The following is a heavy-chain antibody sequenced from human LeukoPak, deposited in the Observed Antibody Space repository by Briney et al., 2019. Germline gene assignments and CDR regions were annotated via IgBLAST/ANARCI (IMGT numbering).Heavy chain of an antibody. V-gene: IGHV1-69*04. J-gene: IGHJ4*02. CDR3: ASSDLGYCSGGSCQTFDY. D-gene: IGHD2-15*01. CDR1: GGTFSSYA. Sequence: SVKVSCKASGGTFSSYANSWVRQAPGQGLEWMGRIIPIFGIANYAQKFQGRVTITADKSTSTAYMELSSLRSEDTAVYYCASSDLGYCSGGSCQTFDYWGQGTLVTVSS. CDR2: IIPIFGIA.